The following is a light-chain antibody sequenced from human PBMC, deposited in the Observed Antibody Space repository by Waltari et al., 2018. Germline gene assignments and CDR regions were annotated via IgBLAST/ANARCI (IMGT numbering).Light chain of an antibody. CDR2: RAS. J-gene: IGKJ1*01. CDR3: QQYNNWPPGT. CDR1: PSIGSS. V-gene: IGKV3-15*01. Sequence: ETVVTQSPATLSVSPGERATLSCTTSPSIGSSLAWYQQKPGQAPRLLIYRASTRATGIPARFSGSGSETEFTLTISSLQSEDFAVYYCQQYNNWPPGTFGQGTKVEI.